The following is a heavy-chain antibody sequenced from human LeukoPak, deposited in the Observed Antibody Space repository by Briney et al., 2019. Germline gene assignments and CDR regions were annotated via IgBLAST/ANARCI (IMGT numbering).Heavy chain of an antibody. Sequence: SETLSLTCTVSGGSISSGGYYWSWIRQHPGKGLEWIGYIYYSGSTYYNPSLKSRVTISVDTSKNQFSLKLSSVTAADTAVYYCSSMVRGAPPFYYYGMDVWGQGTTVTVSS. D-gene: IGHD3-10*01. CDR3: SSMVRGAPPFYYYGMDV. CDR2: IYYSGST. V-gene: IGHV4-31*03. CDR1: GGSISSGGYY. J-gene: IGHJ6*02.